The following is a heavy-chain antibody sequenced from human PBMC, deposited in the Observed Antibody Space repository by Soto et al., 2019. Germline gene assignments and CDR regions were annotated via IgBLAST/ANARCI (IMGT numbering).Heavy chain of an antibody. CDR3: ATYSTTKSFDY. CDR1: GGSISSYS. D-gene: IGHD4-4*01. V-gene: IGHV4-59*01. Sequence: SETLSLTYTVSGGSISSYSWSWMRQPPGKGLEWIGYIYHTESPNYNPSLKSRVTISVDTSKNQFSLNLSSVTAADTAIYYCATYSTTKSFDYWGPGTLVTVSS. CDR2: IYHTESP. J-gene: IGHJ4*02.